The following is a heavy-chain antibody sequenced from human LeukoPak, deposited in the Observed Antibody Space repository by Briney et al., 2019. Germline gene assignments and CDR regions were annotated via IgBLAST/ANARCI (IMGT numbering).Heavy chain of an antibody. CDR1: GFTFSSYG. CDR2: IWYDGSNK. CDR3: AKSAQRVVVAATSPNWFDP. D-gene: IGHD2-15*01. Sequence: GGSLRLSCAASGFTFSSYGMHWVRQAPGKGLEWVAVIWYDGSNKYYADSVKGRFTISRDNSKNTLYLQMNSLRAEDTAVYYCAKSAQRVVVAATSPNWFDPWGQGTLVTVSS. J-gene: IGHJ5*02. V-gene: IGHV3-33*06.